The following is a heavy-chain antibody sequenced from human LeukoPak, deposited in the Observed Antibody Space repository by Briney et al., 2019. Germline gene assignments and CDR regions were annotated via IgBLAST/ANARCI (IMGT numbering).Heavy chain of an antibody. CDR3: ARDNYDFWSGRKLNWLDP. CDR2: IIPIFGTA. J-gene: IGHJ5*02. Sequence: SVKVSCKASGGTFSSYAISWVRQAPGQGLEWMGGIIPIFGTANYAQKFQGRVTITADESTSTAYMELSSLRSEDTAVYYCARDNYDFWSGRKLNWLDPWGQGTLVTVSS. CDR1: GGTFSSYA. D-gene: IGHD3-3*01. V-gene: IGHV1-69*13.